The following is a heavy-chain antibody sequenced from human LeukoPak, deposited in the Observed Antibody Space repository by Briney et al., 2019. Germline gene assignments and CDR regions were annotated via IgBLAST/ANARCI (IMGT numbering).Heavy chain of an antibody. CDR1: AFSFSSYE. J-gene: IGHJ6*02. Sequence: QPGGSLRLSCAASAFSFSSYEMNWVRQAPGKGLEWVSYISSSGSAIYHADSVKGRFTISRDNAKNSLFLQMNSLRAEDTAAYYCARRNHYFYYAMDVWGQGTTVTVSS. D-gene: IGHD1-14*01. CDR3: ARRNHYFYYAMDV. V-gene: IGHV3-48*03. CDR2: ISSSGSAI.